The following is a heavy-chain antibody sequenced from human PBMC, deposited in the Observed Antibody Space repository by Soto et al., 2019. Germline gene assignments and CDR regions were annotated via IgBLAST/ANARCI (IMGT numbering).Heavy chain of an antibody. Sequence: GGSLRLSCAASGFTFSSYSMNWVRQAPGKGLEWVSSISSSSSYIYYADSVKGRFTISRDNAKNSLYLQMNSLRAEDTAVYYCASWSFHGSGSYLVEIDYGFEMYYMDVWGKGTTVTVSS. V-gene: IGHV3-21*01. D-gene: IGHD3-10*01. J-gene: IGHJ6*03. CDR3: ASWSFHGSGSYLVEIDYGFEMYYMDV. CDR1: GFTFSSYS. CDR2: ISSSSSYI.